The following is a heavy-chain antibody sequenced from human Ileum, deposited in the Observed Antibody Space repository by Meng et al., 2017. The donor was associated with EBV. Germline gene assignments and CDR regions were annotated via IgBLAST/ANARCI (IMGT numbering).Heavy chain of an antibody. Sequence: QVQLQESGPGLVKPSQTLSLTCTVSGGSISSSNSYWSWIRQPPGKGLEWSGHIYNSGSTYYNPSLKNRITISVDTSKNQFSLKLSSVTAADTAAYYCARGQKGYFDLWGRGTLVTVSS. CDR1: GGSISSSNSY. J-gene: IGHJ2*01. V-gene: IGHV4-30-4*01. CDR2: IYNSGST. CDR3: ARGQKGYFDL.